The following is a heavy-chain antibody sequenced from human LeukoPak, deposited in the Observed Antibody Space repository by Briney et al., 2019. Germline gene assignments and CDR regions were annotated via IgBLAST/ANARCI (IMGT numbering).Heavy chain of an antibody. V-gene: IGHV3-23*01. CDR3: AKDRRQQLVPHYFDY. CDR1: GFTFXXYA. D-gene: IGHD6-13*01. J-gene: IGHJ4*02. CDR2: ISGSGGST. Sequence: GSLRLXXXXSGFTFXXYAMSWVRQAPGKGLEWVSAISGSGGSTYYADSVKGRFTISRDNSKNTLYLQMNSLRAEDTAVYYCAKDRRQQLVPHYFDYWGQGTLVTVSS.